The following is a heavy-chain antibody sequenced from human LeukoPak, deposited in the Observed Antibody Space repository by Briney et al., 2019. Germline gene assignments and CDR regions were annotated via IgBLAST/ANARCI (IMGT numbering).Heavy chain of an antibody. Sequence: ASVKVSCKASGYTFTVYYIHWVRQAPGQGLEWMGWISPNTGDTDSAQKFQGRVTMTRATSITTAYMEVSRLTSDDAAVYYCSRRGDFQAFDYWGQGTLVTVSS. D-gene: IGHD3-3*01. J-gene: IGHJ4*02. CDR1: GYTFTVYY. V-gene: IGHV1-2*02. CDR2: ISPNTGDT. CDR3: SRRGDFQAFDY.